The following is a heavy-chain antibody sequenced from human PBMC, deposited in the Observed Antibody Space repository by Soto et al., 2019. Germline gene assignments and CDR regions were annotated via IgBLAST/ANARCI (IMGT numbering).Heavy chain of an antibody. Sequence: SETLSLTCTVSGGSMNDYYWSWIRQPAGKGLEWIGRIFTSGNTNYNPSLRSRLTMSVDASTNQVSLRLTSVTAADTAVYYCASGRLVSRYYGLDVWGQGTTVTVSS. D-gene: IGHD6-6*01. J-gene: IGHJ6*02. CDR2: IFTSGNT. V-gene: IGHV4-4*07. CDR1: GGSMNDYY. CDR3: ASGRLVSRYYGLDV.